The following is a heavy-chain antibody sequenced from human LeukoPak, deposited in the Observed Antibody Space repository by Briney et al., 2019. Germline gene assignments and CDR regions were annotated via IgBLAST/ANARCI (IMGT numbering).Heavy chain of an antibody. D-gene: IGHD6-19*01. CDR1: GFTFSSYA. V-gene: IGHV3-23*01. J-gene: IGHJ4*02. CDR3: AKGRREAGTRDYFDY. CDR2: ISGSGGST. Sequence: GGSLRLSCAASGFTFSSYAMSWVCQAPGKGLEWVSAISGSGGSTYYADSVKGRFTISRDNSKNTLYLQMNSLRAEDTAVYYCAKGRREAGTRDYFDYWGQGTLVTVSS.